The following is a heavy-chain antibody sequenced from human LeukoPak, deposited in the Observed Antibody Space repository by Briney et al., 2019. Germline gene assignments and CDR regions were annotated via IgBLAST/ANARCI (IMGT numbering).Heavy chain of an antibody. CDR3: ARAGATVILDY. Sequence: GGSLRLSCAASGFIVSTTFLTWVRQAPGKGLEWVSVIVTDGSAFYADSVKGRFTISRDSSKNTLYLQMNSLRAEDTAVYYCARAGATVILDYWGQGTLVTVSS. CDR1: GFIVSTTF. V-gene: IGHV3-53*01. J-gene: IGHJ4*02. CDR2: IVTDGSA. D-gene: IGHD4-17*01.